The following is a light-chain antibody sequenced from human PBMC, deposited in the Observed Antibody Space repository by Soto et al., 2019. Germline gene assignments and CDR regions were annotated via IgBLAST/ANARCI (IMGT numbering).Light chain of an antibody. CDR2: DAS. J-gene: IGKJ5*01. CDR3: QQYHRASIT. CDR1: QSIDSW. Sequence: DIQMTQSPSTLSASVGDRVTITCRASQSIDSWLAWYQQKPGKAPKLLMYDASSLESGVSSRLSGSGSGTEFTLTISSLQPDDFATYYCQQYHRASITFGQGTRLEIK. V-gene: IGKV1-5*01.